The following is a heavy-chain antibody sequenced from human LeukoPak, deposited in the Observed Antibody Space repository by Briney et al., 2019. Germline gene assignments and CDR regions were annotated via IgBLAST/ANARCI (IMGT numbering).Heavy chain of an antibody. J-gene: IGHJ6*02. D-gene: IGHD6-13*01. CDR1: GFTFSSYA. V-gene: IGHV3-23*01. CDR2: ISGSGGST. Sequence: GGSLRLSCAASGFTFSSYAMSWVSQAPGKGLEWVSAISGSGGSTYYADSVKGRFTISRDNSKNTLYMQMNSLRAEDTAVYYCASWPPAGTKPYYYYGMDVWGQGTTVTVSS. CDR3: ASWPPAGTKPYYYYGMDV.